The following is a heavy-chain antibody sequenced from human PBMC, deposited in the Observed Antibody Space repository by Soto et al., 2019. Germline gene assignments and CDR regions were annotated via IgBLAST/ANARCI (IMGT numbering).Heavy chain of an antibody. J-gene: IGHJ6*02. V-gene: IGHV3-23*01. D-gene: IGHD3-10*01. Sequence: PGGSLRLSCAASGFTFSSFAMTWVRQAPGKGLEWVSTMSGSGSSTYSADSVKGRFTISRDNSKNTLYLQMNSLRAEDTAVYYCAQGLITLFRGVVPPFYYGVDVWGQGTTVTVSS. CDR3: AQGLITLFRGVVPPFYYGVDV. CDR1: GFTFSSFA. CDR2: MSGSGSST.